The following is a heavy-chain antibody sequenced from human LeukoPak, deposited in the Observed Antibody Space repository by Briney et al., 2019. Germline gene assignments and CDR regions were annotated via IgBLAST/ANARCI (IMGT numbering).Heavy chain of an antibody. D-gene: IGHD3-9*01. Sequence: NPSETLSLTCAVSGVSISSGGYSWSWIRQPPGKGLEWIGYIYYSGSTNYNPSLKSRVTISVDTSKNQFSLKLSSVTAADTAVYYCARVRQGMADILTGYYGAFGIWGQGTMVTVSP. CDR2: IYYSGST. CDR3: ARVRQGMADILTGYYGAFGI. J-gene: IGHJ3*02. CDR1: GVSISSGGYS. V-gene: IGHV4-61*08.